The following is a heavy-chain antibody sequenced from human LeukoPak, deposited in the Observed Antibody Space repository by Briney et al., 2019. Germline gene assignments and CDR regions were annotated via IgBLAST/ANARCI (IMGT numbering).Heavy chain of an antibody. CDR3: ARGSSGWYLGPFDY. D-gene: IGHD6-19*01. V-gene: IGHV3-30-3*01. CDR1: GFTFSSYA. CDR2: ISYDGSNK. Sequence: PGGSLRLSCAASGFTFSSYAMHWVRQAPGKGLEWVAVISYDGSNKYYADSVKGRFTISRDNSKNTLYLQMNSLRAEDTAVYYCARGSSGWYLGPFDYWGQGTLVTVSS. J-gene: IGHJ4*02.